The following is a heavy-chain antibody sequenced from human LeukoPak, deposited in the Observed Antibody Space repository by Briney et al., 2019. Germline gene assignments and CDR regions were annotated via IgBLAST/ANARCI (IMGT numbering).Heavy chain of an antibody. V-gene: IGHV1-2*02. Sequence: GASVKVPCKASGYTFTGYYMHWVRQAPGQGLEWMGWINPNSGDTKYAQKFQGRVTMTRDTSISTAYMELSRLRSDDTAVYYCARSDGYGLVDIWGQGTMVTVSS. CDR2: INPNSGDT. J-gene: IGHJ3*02. D-gene: IGHD3-10*01. CDR1: GYTFTGYY. CDR3: ARSDGYGLVDI.